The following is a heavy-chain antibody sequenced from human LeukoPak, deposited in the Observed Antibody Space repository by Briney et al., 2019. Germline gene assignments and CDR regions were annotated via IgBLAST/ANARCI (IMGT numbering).Heavy chain of an antibody. CDR2: ISAYNANT. CDR1: GYTFTSYS. V-gene: IGHV1-18*01. D-gene: IGHD2-2*01. Sequence: EASVKVSCKASGYTFTSYSFSWVRQAPGQGLEWMGWISAYNANTDYAQKVQGRVTMTTDTSTSTAYMELRSLRSDDTAMYYCVRDRYCGSSSCNPAARGYFLYWGQGTLVTVSS. CDR3: VRDRYCGSSSCNPAARGYFLY. J-gene: IGHJ1*01.